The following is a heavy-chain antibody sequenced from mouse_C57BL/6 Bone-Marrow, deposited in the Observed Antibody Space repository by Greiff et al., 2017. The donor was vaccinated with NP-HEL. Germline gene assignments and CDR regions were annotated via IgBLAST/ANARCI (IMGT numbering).Heavy chain of an antibody. CDR3: AFYYDYDRGIGD. D-gene: IGHD2-4*01. CDR2: IDPSDSYT. V-gene: IGHV1-69*01. J-gene: IGHJ2*01. Sequence: QVQLKQPGAELVMPGASVKLSCKASGYTFTSYWMHWVKQRPGQGLEWIGEIDPSDSYTNYNQKFKGKSTLTVDKSSSTAYMQLSSLTSEDSAVYYCAFYYDYDRGIGDWGQGTTLTVSS. CDR1: GYTFTSYW.